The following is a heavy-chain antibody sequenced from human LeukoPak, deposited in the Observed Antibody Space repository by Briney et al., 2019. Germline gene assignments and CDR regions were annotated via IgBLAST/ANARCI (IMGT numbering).Heavy chain of an antibody. V-gene: IGHV3-11*04. CDR2: ISSSGSTI. J-gene: IGHJ6*03. CDR1: GFTFSDYY. D-gene: IGHD5-12*01. Sequence: GGSLRLSCAASGFTFSDYYMSWIRQAPGKGLEWVSYISSSGSTIYYADSVKGRFTISRDNAKNSLYLQMNSLRAEDTAVYYCAREGWLRTRLNYYYYYMDVWGKGTTVTISS. CDR3: AREGWLRTRLNYYYYYMDV.